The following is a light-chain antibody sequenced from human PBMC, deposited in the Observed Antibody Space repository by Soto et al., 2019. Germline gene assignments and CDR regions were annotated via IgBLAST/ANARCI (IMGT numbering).Light chain of an antibody. J-gene: IGKJ5*01. CDR2: DAS. CDR1: QNVNSY. CDR3: QQRSNWPPT. V-gene: IGKV3-11*01. Sequence: EIVLTQSPATLSLSPGERATLSCRASQNVNSYLAWYQQKPGQAPRLLIYDASNRATGIPARFSGSGSGTDFTLTISSLEPEDFAVYYCQQRSNWPPTFGQGTRLEIK.